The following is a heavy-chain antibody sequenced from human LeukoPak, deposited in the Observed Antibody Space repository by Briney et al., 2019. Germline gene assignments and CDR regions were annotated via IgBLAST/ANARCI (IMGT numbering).Heavy chain of an antibody. CDR1: GYTFTSYA. CDR3: ARGYKDIVVVPAAM. Sequence: ASVKVSCKASGYTFTSYAMHWVRQAPGQRLEWMGWINAGNGNTKYSQKFQGRVTITADESTSTAYMELSSLRSEDTAVYYCARGYKDIVVVPAAMWGQGTLVTVSS. D-gene: IGHD2-2*01. V-gene: IGHV1-3*01. CDR2: INAGNGNT. J-gene: IGHJ4*02.